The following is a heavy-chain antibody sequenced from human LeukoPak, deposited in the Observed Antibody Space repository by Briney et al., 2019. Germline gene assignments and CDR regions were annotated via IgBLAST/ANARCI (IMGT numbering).Heavy chain of an antibody. Sequence: ASVKVSCKASGYTFISYGITWVRQAPGQGLEWMGWLSPYTTKTNYVQKLQGRVTTTTDTSTSTAYMELRSLRSDDPAVYYCAREGGVGPTAPTDYYSYQMDVWGKGTTVTVSS. CDR3: AREGGVGPTAPTDYYSYQMDV. J-gene: IGHJ6*03. V-gene: IGHV1-18*01. CDR2: LSPYTTKT. CDR1: GYTFISYG. D-gene: IGHD1-26*01.